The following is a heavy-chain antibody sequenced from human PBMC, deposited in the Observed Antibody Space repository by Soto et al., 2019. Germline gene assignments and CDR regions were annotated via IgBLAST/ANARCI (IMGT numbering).Heavy chain of an antibody. D-gene: IGHD2-2*02. Sequence: GASVKVSCKASGYTFTSYGISWVRQAPGQGLEWMGWISAYNGNTNYAQKLQGRVTMTTDTSTSTAYMELRSLRSGDTAVYYCARALGYCSSTSCYTVWFDPWGQGTLVTVSS. V-gene: IGHV1-18*01. J-gene: IGHJ5*02. CDR2: ISAYNGNT. CDR1: GYTFTSYG. CDR3: ARALGYCSSTSCYTVWFDP.